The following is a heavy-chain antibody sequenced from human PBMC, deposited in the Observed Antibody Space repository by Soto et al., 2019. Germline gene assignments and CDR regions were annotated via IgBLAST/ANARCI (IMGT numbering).Heavy chain of an antibody. Sequence: SETLSLTCTVSGGSVSSSSHYWNWIRQPPGKALEWIGYMYNSGSTNYNPSLKSRVTISVDRSKNQFSLKLSSVTAADTAVYYCARGIAAAQDYWGQGTLVTVSS. V-gene: IGHV4-61*01. J-gene: IGHJ4*02. D-gene: IGHD6-13*01. CDR1: GGSVSSSSHY. CDR2: MYNSGST. CDR3: ARGIAAAQDY.